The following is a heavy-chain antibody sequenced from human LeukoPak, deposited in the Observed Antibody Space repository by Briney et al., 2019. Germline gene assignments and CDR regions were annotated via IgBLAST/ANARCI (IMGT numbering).Heavy chain of an antibody. V-gene: IGHV3-7*04. CDR2: IKEDGSEK. D-gene: IGHD2-21*01. CDR1: GFTFSNYW. Sequence: GGSLRLSCAASGFTFSNYWMSWVRQAPGKGLKWVGNIKEDGSEKYYADSVKGRFTISRDNAKNSLNLQMNSLRAEDTAVYYCAREGLWVGLDSGKTRQAYWESWGQGTMVTVSS. J-gene: IGHJ3*01. CDR3: AREGLWVGLDSGKTRQAYWES.